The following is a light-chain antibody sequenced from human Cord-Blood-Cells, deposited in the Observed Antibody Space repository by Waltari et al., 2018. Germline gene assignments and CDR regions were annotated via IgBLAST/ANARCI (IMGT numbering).Light chain of an antibody. Sequence: EIVLTQSPATLSLSPGERATLSCRASQSVSSYLAWYQQKPGQAPRLLIYDASNRATGSPARCSGSGAGTDFTLTISSLEPEDVAVYYCQQRSNWPRTFGGGTKVEIK. CDR1: QSVSSY. CDR2: DAS. V-gene: IGKV3-11*01. J-gene: IGKJ4*01. CDR3: QQRSNWPRT.